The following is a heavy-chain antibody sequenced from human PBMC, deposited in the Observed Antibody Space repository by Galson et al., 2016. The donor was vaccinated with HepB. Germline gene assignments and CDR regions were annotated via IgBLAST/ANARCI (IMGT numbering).Heavy chain of an antibody. Sequence: SLRLSCAASGFTFSNYAMSWVRQAPGKGLEWVSAIRGSDNSTYYADSVKGRFTISRDNSKNTRYLQMNSLRTEDPALYYCANGGDYFRLDSWGQGALVTVSS. V-gene: IGHV3-23*01. CDR2: IRGSDNST. J-gene: IGHJ5*01. CDR1: GFTFSNYA. CDR3: ANGGDYFRLDS. D-gene: IGHD4-17*01.